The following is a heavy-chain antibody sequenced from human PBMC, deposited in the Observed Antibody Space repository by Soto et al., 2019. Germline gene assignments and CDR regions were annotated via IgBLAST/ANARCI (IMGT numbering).Heavy chain of an antibody. V-gene: IGHV4-61*08. J-gene: IGHJ6*02. CDR2: IYYSGST. Sequence: SETLSLTCTVSGGSVISGDYFWSWLRQSPGKRLEWIAYIYYSGSTNYNPSLKSRATISVDTSKSQVSLTLTSMTAADAALYYCARSPNYYYYGFDVWGQGTAVTVSS. D-gene: IGHD3-10*01. CDR3: ARSPNYYYYGFDV. CDR1: GGSVISGDYF.